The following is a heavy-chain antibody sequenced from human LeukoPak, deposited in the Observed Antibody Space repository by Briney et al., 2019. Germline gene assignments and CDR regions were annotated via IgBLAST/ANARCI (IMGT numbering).Heavy chain of an antibody. V-gene: IGHV4-38-2*02. CDR2: IYHSGSP. Sequence: SETLSLTCTVSGYSISSGYYWGWIRQPPGKGLEWIGSIYHSGSPYYNPSLKSRVTISVDTSKDQFSLKLSSVTAADTAVYYCARPFWSGYTGPPKSREDYYYYMDVWGKGTTVTVSS. CDR3: ARPFWSGYTGPPKSREDYYYYMDV. D-gene: IGHD3-3*01. CDR1: GYSISSGYY. J-gene: IGHJ6*03.